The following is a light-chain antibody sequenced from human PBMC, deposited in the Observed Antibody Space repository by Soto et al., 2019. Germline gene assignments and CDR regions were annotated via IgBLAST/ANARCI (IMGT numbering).Light chain of an antibody. Sequence: QSALTQPRSVSGSPGQSVAFSCLGSSSDIGTYNFVSWYQQFPGKVPKLIIYDVSKRPSGVPDRFSGSKSGNRASLTISGLQAEDEAHYYCCSYAGTYTFVFGGGTKLT. V-gene: IGLV2-11*01. CDR2: DVS. J-gene: IGLJ3*02. CDR3: CSYAGTYTFV. CDR1: SSDIGTYNF.